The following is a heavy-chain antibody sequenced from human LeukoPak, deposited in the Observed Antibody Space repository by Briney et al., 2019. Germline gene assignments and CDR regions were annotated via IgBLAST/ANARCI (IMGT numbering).Heavy chain of an antibody. V-gene: IGHV4-30-4*01. Sequence: SQTLSLTCTVSGGSISSGDYYWSWIRQPPGKGLEWIGYIYYSGSTYYNPSLKSRVTISVDTSKNQFSLKLSSVTAADTAVYYCARTYSPVDSSGYYYLFYYYGMDVWGQGTTVTVSS. CDR1: GGSISSGDYY. CDR2: IYYSGST. D-gene: IGHD3-22*01. J-gene: IGHJ6*02. CDR3: ARTYSPVDSSGYYYLFYYYGMDV.